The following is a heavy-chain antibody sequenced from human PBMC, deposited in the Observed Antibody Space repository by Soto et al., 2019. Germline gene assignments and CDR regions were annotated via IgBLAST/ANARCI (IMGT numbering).Heavy chain of an antibody. J-gene: IGHJ4*02. CDR2: IYYSGST. D-gene: IGHD1-1*01. CDR1: GGSISRGGYS. Sequence: TLALACAFSGGSISRGGYSWSWIREHPGKGLEWIGYIYYSGSTYYNPSLKSRVTISVDTSKNQFSLKLSSVTAADTAVYYCVRDPMNNGLFDYWGQGTLVTAPQ. CDR3: VRDPMNNGLFDY. V-gene: IGHV4-31*11.